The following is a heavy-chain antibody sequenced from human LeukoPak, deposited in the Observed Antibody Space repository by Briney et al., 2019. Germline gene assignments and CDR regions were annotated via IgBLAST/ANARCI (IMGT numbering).Heavy chain of an antibody. Sequence: PSQTLSLTCTVSGGSISSGGYYWSWIRQHPGKGLEWIGYIYYSGSTYYNPSLKSRVTISVDTSKNQFSLKLSSVTAADTAVYYCARGYCSSTSCPVGYWGQGTTVTVSS. CDR1: GGSISSGGYY. J-gene: IGHJ6*02. V-gene: IGHV4-31*03. CDR2: IYYSGST. CDR3: ARGYCSSTSCPVGY. D-gene: IGHD2-2*01.